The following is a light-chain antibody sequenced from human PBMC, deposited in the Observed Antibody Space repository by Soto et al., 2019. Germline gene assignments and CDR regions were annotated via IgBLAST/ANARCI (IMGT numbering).Light chain of an antibody. J-gene: IGKJ3*01. Sequence: EIVLTQSPGTLSLSPGERATLSCRASQSVSSSYLAWYQHNPGQAPRLLIYGASSRATGIPDRFSGSGSGTDFTLTISRLEPEDFAVYYCQQYGSSPFTFGPGTKVDIK. V-gene: IGKV3-20*01. CDR2: GAS. CDR1: QSVSSSY. CDR3: QQYGSSPFT.